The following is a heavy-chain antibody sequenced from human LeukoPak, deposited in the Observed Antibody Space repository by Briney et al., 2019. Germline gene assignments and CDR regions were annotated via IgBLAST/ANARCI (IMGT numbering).Heavy chain of an antibody. Sequence: GGSLRLSCEASGFIVSNNDMSWVRQAPGKGLEWVTVMNSGDITYYADSVKGRFTISRDNSKNTLYLQMNSLRAEDTAVYYCARENRDAFDIWGQGTMVTVSS. V-gene: IGHV3-53*01. CDR2: MNSGDIT. CDR1: GFIVSNND. CDR3: ARENRDAFDI. J-gene: IGHJ3*02.